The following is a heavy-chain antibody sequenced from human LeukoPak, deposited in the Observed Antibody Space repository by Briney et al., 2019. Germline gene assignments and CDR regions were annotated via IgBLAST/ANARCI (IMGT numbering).Heavy chain of an antibody. CDR2: INHSGST. J-gene: IGHJ4*02. D-gene: IGHD3-16*01. CDR1: SGSFSGYY. Sequence: SETLSLTCAVYSGSFSGYYWSWIRQPPGKGLEWIGEINHSGSTNYNPSLKSRVTISVDTSKNQFSLKLSSVTAADTAVYYCARGLGGSYYDYWGQGTLVTVSS. CDR3: ARGLGGSYYDY. V-gene: IGHV4-34*01.